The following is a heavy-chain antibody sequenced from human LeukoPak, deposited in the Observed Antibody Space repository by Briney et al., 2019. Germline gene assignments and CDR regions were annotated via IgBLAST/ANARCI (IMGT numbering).Heavy chain of an antibody. Sequence: SETLSLTCSVSGGSINNYYWSWIRQPPGRGLEWIGYIYYSGSTSYNPSLKSRLTISAGTSNNQFSLKLRSVTAADTGVYFCARGGRSASAYYYMDVWGRGTTVTVSS. V-gene: IGHV4-59*12. D-gene: IGHD2-2*01. J-gene: IGHJ6*03. CDR3: ARGGRSASAYYYMDV. CDR1: GGSINNYY. CDR2: IYYSGST.